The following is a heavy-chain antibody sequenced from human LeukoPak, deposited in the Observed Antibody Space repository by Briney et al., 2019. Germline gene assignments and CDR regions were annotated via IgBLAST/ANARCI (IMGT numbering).Heavy chain of an antibody. Sequence: ASVKVSCKASGYTFTGYYMHWVRQAPGQGLEWMGWINPNSGGTNYAQKFQGRVTITRNTSISTAYMELSSLRSEDTAVYYCARGHYGSGSYPDYYYYMDVWGKGTTVTVSS. CDR2: INPNSGGT. J-gene: IGHJ6*03. CDR1: GYTFTGYY. CDR3: ARGHYGSGSYPDYYYYMDV. D-gene: IGHD3-10*01. V-gene: IGHV1-2*02.